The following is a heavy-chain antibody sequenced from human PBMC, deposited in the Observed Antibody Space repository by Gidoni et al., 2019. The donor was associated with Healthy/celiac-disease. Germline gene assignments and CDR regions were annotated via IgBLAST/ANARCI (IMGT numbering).Heavy chain of an antibody. J-gene: IGHJ4*02. Sequence: QVQLQQWGAGLLKPSETLSLTCAVYGGSFSGYYWSWIRQPPGKGLEWIGEINHRGSTNYNPSLKSRVTISVDTSKNQFSLKLSSVTAADTAVYYCARGFLGSRPFDYWGQGTLVTVSS. CDR3: ARGFLGSRPFDY. CDR1: GGSFSGYY. CDR2: INHRGST. V-gene: IGHV4-34*01. D-gene: IGHD3-3*01.